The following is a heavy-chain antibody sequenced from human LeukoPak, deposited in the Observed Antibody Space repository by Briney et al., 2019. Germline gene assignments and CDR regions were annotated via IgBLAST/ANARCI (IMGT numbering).Heavy chain of an antibody. CDR3: ARDEGLVGATNAFDI. J-gene: IGHJ3*02. V-gene: IGHV4-61*09. CDR1: GGSISSGSYC. Sequence: SETLSLTCTVSGGSISSGSYCWSWIRQPAGKGLEWIGHIHTSGNTNYNPSLESRVTISVDTSKNQFSLKLSSVTAADTAVYYCARDEGLVGATNAFDIWGQGTMVTVSS. CDR2: IHTSGNT. D-gene: IGHD1-26*01.